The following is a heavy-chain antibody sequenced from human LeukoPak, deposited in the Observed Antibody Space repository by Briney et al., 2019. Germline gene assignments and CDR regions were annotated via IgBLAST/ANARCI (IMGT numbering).Heavy chain of an antibody. CDR1: GGSISSGGYS. J-gene: IGHJ4*02. D-gene: IGHD3-10*01. V-gene: IGHV4-30-2*01. CDR3: VARILWFGEFASDY. Sequence: SETLSLTCAVSGGSISSGGYSWSWIRQPPGKGLEWIGYIYHSGSTYYNPSLKSRVTISVDRSKNQFSLKLSSVTAADTAVYYCVARILWFGEFASDYWGQGTLVTVSS. CDR2: IYHSGST.